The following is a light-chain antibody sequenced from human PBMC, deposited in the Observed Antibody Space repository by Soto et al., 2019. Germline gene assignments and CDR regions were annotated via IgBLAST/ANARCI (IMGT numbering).Light chain of an antibody. CDR1: SSNIESNT. J-gene: IGLJ1*01. CDR2: SNY. V-gene: IGLV1-44*01. CDR3: AAWDDNRNGYV. Sequence: QSVLTQPPSASGTPGQRVTISCSGSSSNIESNTVTWYQQLPGTAPKLVIYSNYDRPSGVPDRFSGSTSGTSASLVIRGLLSEEEADYYCAAWDDNRNGYVFGDGTKVTVL.